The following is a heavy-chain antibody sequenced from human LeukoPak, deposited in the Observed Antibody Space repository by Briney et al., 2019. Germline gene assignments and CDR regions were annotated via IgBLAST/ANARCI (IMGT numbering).Heavy chain of an antibody. Sequence: PSETLSLTCAVYGGSFSGYYWSWIRQPPGKGLEWIGEINHSGSTNYNPSLKSRVTISVDTSKNQFSLKLSSVTAADTAVYYCARDNALASGKYWFDPWGQGTLVTVSS. V-gene: IGHV4-34*01. CDR3: ARDNALASGKYWFDP. CDR1: GGSFSGYY. D-gene: IGHD3-10*01. J-gene: IGHJ5*02. CDR2: INHSGST.